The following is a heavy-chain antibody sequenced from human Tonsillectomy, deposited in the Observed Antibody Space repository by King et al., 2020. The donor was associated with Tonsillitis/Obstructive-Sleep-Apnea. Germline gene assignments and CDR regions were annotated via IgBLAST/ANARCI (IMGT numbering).Heavy chain of an antibody. D-gene: IGHD4-17*01. Sequence: VQLVESGGGVVQPGRSLRLSCAASGFTFSNYAMRWVRQAPGKGLEWVAVISYDGSNKYYADSVKGRFTISRDNSKNTLYLQMDSLRAEDTAVYYCARDRAMTTVSYFDYWGQGTLVTVSS. V-gene: IGHV3-30*04. CDR3: ARDRAMTTVSYFDY. CDR2: ISYDGSNK. CDR1: GFTFSNYA. J-gene: IGHJ4*02.